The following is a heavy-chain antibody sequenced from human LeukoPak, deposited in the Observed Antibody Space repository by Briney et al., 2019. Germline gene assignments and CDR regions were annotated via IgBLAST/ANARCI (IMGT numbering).Heavy chain of an antibody. J-gene: IGHJ4*02. V-gene: IGHV3-23*01. CDR3: AKEAVRGVIISDY. Sequence: GGSLRLSCAASGFTFSNAWMSWVRQAPGKGLEWVSAISGSGGSTYYADSVKGRFTISRDNSKNTLYLQMNSLRAEDTAVYYCAKEAVRGVIISDYWGQGTLVTVSS. D-gene: IGHD3-10*01. CDR2: ISGSGGST. CDR1: GFTFSNAW.